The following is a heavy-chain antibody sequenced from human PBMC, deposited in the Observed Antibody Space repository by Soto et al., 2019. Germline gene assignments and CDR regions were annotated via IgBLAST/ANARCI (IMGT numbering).Heavy chain of an antibody. CDR1: GYTFTSYG. J-gene: IGHJ6*02. Sequence: GASVKVSCKASGYTFTSYGISWVRQAPGQGLEWMGWISAYNGNTNYAQKLQGRVTMTTDTSTSTAYMELRSLRSDDTAVYYCARDLTSGYYHNPYYYGMDVWGQGTTVTVSS. V-gene: IGHV1-18*01. CDR3: ARDLTSGYYHNPYYYGMDV. CDR2: ISAYNGNT. D-gene: IGHD3-22*01.